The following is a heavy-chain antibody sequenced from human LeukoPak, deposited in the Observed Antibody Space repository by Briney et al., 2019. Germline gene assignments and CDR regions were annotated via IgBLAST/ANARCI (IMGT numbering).Heavy chain of an antibody. D-gene: IGHD4-17*01. CDR2: ISWNSGSI. CDR3: AKDGYGDYDSHLDY. CDR1: GFTFDDYA. Sequence: GGSLRLSCAASGFTFDDYAMHWVRQAPGKGLEWVSGISWNSGSIGYADSVKGRFTISRDNAKNSLYLQMNSMRAEDTALYYCAKDGYGDYDSHLDYWGQGTLVTVSS. V-gene: IGHV3-9*01. J-gene: IGHJ4*02.